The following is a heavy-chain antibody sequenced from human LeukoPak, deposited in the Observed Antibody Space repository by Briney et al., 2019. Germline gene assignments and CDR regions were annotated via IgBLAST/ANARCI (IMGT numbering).Heavy chain of an antibody. Sequence: SETLSLTCTVSGGSISSYYWSWIRQPPGKGLEWIGYIYYSGSTNYNPSLKSRVTISVDTSKNQFSLKLSSVTAADTAVYYCARASGYSYGLYYFDYWGQGTLVTVSS. CDR1: GGSISSYY. CDR3: ARASGYSYGLYYFDY. D-gene: IGHD5-18*01. J-gene: IGHJ4*02. CDR2: IYYSGST. V-gene: IGHV4-59*01.